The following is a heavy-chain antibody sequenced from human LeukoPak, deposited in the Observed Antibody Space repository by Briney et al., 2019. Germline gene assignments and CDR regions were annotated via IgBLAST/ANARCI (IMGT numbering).Heavy chain of an antibody. CDR3: AKEGRILGTNDY. V-gene: IGHV3-23*01. Sequence: GGSLRLSCAASGFTLSSYAMSWVRQAPGKGLEWVSLISGNAGSTYYAGSVKGRFTISRDNSKNTLYLQMNSLRAEDTAVYYCAKEGRILGTNDYWGQGTLVTVSS. CDR2: ISGNAGST. J-gene: IGHJ4*02. CDR1: GFTLSSYA. D-gene: IGHD2-8*01.